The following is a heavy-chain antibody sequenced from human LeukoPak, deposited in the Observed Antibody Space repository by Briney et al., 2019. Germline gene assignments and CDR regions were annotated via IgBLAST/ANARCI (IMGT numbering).Heavy chain of an antibody. CDR2: IYYSGST. V-gene: IGHV4-39*01. CDR1: GGSISSSSYY. Sequence: PSETLSLTCTVSGGSISSSSYYSGWIRQPPGQGLAWIGSIYYSGSTYYNPSLKSRVTISVDTSKNQFSLKLSSVTAADTAVYYCARLTWDYYYMDVWGKGTTVTVSS. D-gene: IGHD1-26*01. J-gene: IGHJ6*03. CDR3: ARLTWDYYYMDV.